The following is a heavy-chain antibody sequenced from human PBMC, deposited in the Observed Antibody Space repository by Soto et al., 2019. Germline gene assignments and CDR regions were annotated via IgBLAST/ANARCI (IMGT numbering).Heavy chain of an antibody. V-gene: IGHV3-30-3*01. CDR2: ISYDGSNK. CDR1: GFTFSSYA. D-gene: IGHD4-4*01. Sequence: QVQLVESGGGVVQPGRSLRLSWAASGFTFSSYAMHWVRQAPGKGLEWVAVISYDGSNKYYADSVKGRFTISRDNSKNTLYLHMRSLRAEDTAVYYCARPLWRDDYNWGYFDLWCRGTLVTVSS. J-gene: IGHJ2*01. CDR3: ARPLWRDDYNWGYFDL.